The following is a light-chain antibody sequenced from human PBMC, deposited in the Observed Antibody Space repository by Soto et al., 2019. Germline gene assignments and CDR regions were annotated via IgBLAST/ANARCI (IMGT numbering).Light chain of an antibody. V-gene: IGLV2-14*03. J-gene: IGLJ1*01. CDR3: SSRTSGATYV. Sequence: QSAVTQPASLSGSPGQSITISCAGTSSDVGAYNYVSWYQHHPGKAPKLMIYDVNNRPSGDSNRFSGSKSGNTASLTISGLQAEDEADYYCSSRTSGATYVFGSGTKVTVL. CDR1: SSDVGAYNY. CDR2: DVN.